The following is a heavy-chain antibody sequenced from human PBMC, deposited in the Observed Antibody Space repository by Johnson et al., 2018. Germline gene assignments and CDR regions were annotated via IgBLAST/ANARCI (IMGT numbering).Heavy chain of an antibody. J-gene: IGHJ3*02. D-gene: IGHD5-18*01. CDR3: ARGSPVGYIEVFDI. CDR2: ISGSSGSI. CDR1: GFTFSSYA. V-gene: IGHV3-48*01. Sequence: VQLVQSGGGLVQPGGSLRLSCAASGFTFSSYAMSWVRQAPGQGLEWVSYISGSSGSIYYADSVRGRSTISRDNAKNSLYLQMNSLRAEDTAVYYCARGSPVGYIEVFDIWGQGTMVTVSS.